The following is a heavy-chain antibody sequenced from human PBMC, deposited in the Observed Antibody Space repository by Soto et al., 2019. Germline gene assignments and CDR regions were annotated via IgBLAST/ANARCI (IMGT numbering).Heavy chain of an antibody. CDR1: GFTFSSYG. Sequence: QVQLVESGGGVVQPGRSLRLSCAASGFTFSSYGMHWVRQAPGKGLEWVAVRSYDGSNKYYADSVKGRFTISRDNSKNTVYLQMNSLRAEDTAVYYCAKDREPVNGGTIFGVVRGYGMDVWGQGTTVTVSS. CDR2: RSYDGSNK. J-gene: IGHJ6*02. V-gene: IGHV3-30*18. CDR3: AKDREPVNGGTIFGVVRGYGMDV. D-gene: IGHD3-3*01.